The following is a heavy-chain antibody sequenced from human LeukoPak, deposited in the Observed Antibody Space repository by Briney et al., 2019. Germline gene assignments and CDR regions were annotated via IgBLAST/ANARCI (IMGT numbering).Heavy chain of an antibody. Sequence: GRSLRLSCAASGFTFSSYGIHWVRQAPGKGLEWVAVISHDGRKIYYGDSVKGRFTISRDNSKNTLYLQMNSLRAEDTAVYYCARAEYQLPYYFDYWGQGTLVTVSS. D-gene: IGHD2-2*01. J-gene: IGHJ4*02. V-gene: IGHV3-30*03. CDR2: ISHDGRKI. CDR3: ARAEYQLPYYFDY. CDR1: GFTFSSYG.